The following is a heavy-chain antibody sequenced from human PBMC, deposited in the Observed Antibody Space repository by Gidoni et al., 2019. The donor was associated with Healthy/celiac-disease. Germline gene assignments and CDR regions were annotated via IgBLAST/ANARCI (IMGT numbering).Heavy chain of an antibody. V-gene: IGHV3-33*01. J-gene: IGHJ6*02. CDR3: ARERNTIFGVGLTAPRPEYYYGMDV. CDR1: GFTFSSYG. Sequence: QVQLVESGGGVVQPGRSLRLSCAASGFTFSSYGMHWVRQAPGKGLEWVAVIWYDGSNKYYADSVKGRFTISRDNSKNTLYLQMNSLRAEDTAVYYCARERNTIFGVGLTAPRPEYYYGMDVWGQGTTVTVSS. D-gene: IGHD3-3*01. CDR2: IWYDGSNK.